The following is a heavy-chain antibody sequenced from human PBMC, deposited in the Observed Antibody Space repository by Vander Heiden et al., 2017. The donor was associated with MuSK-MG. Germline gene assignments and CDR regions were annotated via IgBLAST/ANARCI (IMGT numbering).Heavy chain of an antibody. CDR3: ARCSVAAAGTGDFDY. CDR1: GYTFTGYY. J-gene: IGHJ4*02. V-gene: IGHV1-2*02. CDR2: INPHSGGT. Sequence: QLKLVQAGAELRKPGASVKGPSKASGYTFTGYYMHWVRQAPGQGLEWMGWINPHSGGTNYAQKFQSRVTVTSDTSISTAYMELSRLRSDGTAVYYCARCSVAAAGTGDFDYWGQGTLVTVSS. D-gene: IGHD6-13*01.